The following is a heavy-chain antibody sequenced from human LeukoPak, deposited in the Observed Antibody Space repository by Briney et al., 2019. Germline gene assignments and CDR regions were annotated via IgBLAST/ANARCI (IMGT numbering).Heavy chain of an antibody. CDR2: MNPNSGNT. V-gene: IGHV1-8*03. CDR1: GYTFTSYD. CDR3: ARGRELERVYYYYYMDV. D-gene: IGHD1-1*01. J-gene: IGHJ6*03. Sequence: ASVKVSCKASGYTFTSYDINWVRQATGQGLEWMGWMNPNSGNTGYAQKFQGRVTITRNTSISTAYMELSSLRSEDTAVYYCARGRELERVYYYYYMDVWGKGTTVTVSS.